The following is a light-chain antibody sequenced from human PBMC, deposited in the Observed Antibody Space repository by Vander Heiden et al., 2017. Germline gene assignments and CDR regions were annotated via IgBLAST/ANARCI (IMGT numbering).Light chain of an antibody. Sequence: QSSLPPPASVSWSPGQSITISCTGSHSDDISWYQQHPGKAPKLMIFEVSNRPSGVSNRFSGSKSGNTASLTVSGLQAEDEAEYYCSSYTTSTTLVFGGGTKLTVL. CDR1: HSDD. J-gene: IGLJ2*01. V-gene: IGLV2-14*01. CDR2: EVS. CDR3: SSYTTSTTLV.